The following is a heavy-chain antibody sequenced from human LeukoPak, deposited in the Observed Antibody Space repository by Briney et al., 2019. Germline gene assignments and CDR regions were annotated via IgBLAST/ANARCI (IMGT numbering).Heavy chain of an antibody. CDR1: GGSFSGYY. CDR2: INHSGST. CDR3: ARDLEAAGYFDN. V-gene: IGHV4-34*01. D-gene: IGHD6-13*01. J-gene: IGHJ4*02. Sequence: PSETLSLTCAVYGGSFSGYYWSWIRQPPGKGLEWIGEINHSGSTNYNPSLKSRVTMSVDTSKNQFSLKLTSVTAADTAVYYCARDLEAAGYFDNWGQGTLVTVSS.